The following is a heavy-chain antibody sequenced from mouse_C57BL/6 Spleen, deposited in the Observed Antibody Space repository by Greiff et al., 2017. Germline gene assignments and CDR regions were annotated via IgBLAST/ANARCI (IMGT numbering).Heavy chain of an antibody. CDR3: TTANAQTWFAY. CDR2: SDPSDSTT. Sequence: QVHVKQPGAEFVMPGASVKLSCKASGYTFTSYWMHWVQQRPGQGLEWIGESDPSDSTTNYNKKFKGKFTLTVDKPSSTIYMQLSSLTSEDTAVYYCTTANAQTWFAYWGQGTLVTVSA. V-gene: IGHV1-69*01. CDR1: GYTFTSYW. D-gene: IGHD1-2*01. J-gene: IGHJ3*01.